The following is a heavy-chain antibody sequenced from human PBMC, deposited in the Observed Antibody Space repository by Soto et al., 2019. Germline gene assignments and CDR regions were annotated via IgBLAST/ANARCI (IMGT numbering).Heavy chain of an antibody. J-gene: IGHJ4*02. Sequence: TLSLTCTVSGDSISSFYWTWIRQPPGKGLEWVGYIFSSGSTNYNPSLKSRVTISVDTSENQFSLRLTSVTAADTAVYYCARVGYCSSTPCWPIGYFEYWGQGTLVTVSS. CDR3: ARVGYCSSTPCWPIGYFEY. CDR1: GDSISSFY. V-gene: IGHV4-59*01. D-gene: IGHD2-2*01. CDR2: IFSSGST.